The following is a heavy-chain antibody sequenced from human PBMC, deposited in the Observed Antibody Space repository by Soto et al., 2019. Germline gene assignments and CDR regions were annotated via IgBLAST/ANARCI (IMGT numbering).Heavy chain of an antibody. V-gene: IGHV4-39*01. CDR1: GGAISSGTNY. Sequence: QLHLQESGPGLVEPSETLSRTCSVSGGAISSGTNYWGWVRRAPGKGLEWIGNIYFRGSTYYNPSLKSRVTIAIDTSKNQFSLKLRSVTAADTAVYYCARMGYATGWYHFDYWGQGALVTVSS. J-gene: IGHJ4*02. CDR2: IYFRGST. D-gene: IGHD2-8*01. CDR3: ARMGYATGWYHFDY.